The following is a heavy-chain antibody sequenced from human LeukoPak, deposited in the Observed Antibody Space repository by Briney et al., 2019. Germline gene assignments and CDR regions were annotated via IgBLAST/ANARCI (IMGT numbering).Heavy chain of an antibody. Sequence: ASVKVSCKASGYTFISYYMHWVRQAPGQGLEWMGIINPSGGSTTYAQKFQGRVTMTTDTSTSTAYMKLRSLRSDDTAVYYCARGRVEDIVVVPAVGYGMDVWGQGTTVTVSS. J-gene: IGHJ6*02. V-gene: IGHV1-46*01. CDR3: ARGRVEDIVVVPAVGYGMDV. D-gene: IGHD2-2*01. CDR1: GYTFISYY. CDR2: INPSGGST.